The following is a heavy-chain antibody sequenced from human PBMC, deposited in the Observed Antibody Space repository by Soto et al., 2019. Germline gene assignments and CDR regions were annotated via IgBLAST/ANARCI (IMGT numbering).Heavy chain of an antibody. CDR1: GVSISSYY. V-gene: IGHV4-59*01. Sequence: QVQLQESGPGLVKPSETLSLTCTVSGVSISSYYWSWIRQPPGKGLEWIGYIYYSGSTNYNPSLKSRVTISVDTSKNQFSLKLSSVTAADTAVYYCARQYSGSIRYFDYWGQGTLVTVSS. J-gene: IGHJ4*02. D-gene: IGHD1-26*01. CDR2: IYYSGST. CDR3: ARQYSGSIRYFDY.